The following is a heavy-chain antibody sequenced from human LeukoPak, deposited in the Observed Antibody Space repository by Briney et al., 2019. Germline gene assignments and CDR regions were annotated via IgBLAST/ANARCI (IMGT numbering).Heavy chain of an antibody. CDR1: GFTFSSYA. D-gene: IGHD3-10*01. CDR2: ISGSGGST. V-gene: IGHV3-23*01. Sequence: GGSLRLSCAASGFTFSSYAMSWVRQAPGKGLEWVSAISGSGGSTYYADSVKGRFTISRDNSKNTLYLQMNSLRAEDTPVYYCAKPHLRGVIISYFDYWGQGTLVTVSS. J-gene: IGHJ4*02. CDR3: AKPHLRGVIISYFDY.